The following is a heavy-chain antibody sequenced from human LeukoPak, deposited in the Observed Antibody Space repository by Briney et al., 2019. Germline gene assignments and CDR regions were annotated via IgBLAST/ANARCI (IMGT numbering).Heavy chain of an antibody. V-gene: IGHV3-30*03. CDR3: VRDFEWSFDT. CDR2: ISYDGSNK. D-gene: IGHD3-3*01. J-gene: IGHJ4*02. Sequence: GSLRLSCAASGFTFSTYGMHWVRQAPGKGLEWVAVISYDGSNKYYADSVKGRFTISRDNSKNTLYLQMNSLRPEDTALYYCVRDFEWSFDTWDQGTLVTVSS. CDR1: GFTFSTYG.